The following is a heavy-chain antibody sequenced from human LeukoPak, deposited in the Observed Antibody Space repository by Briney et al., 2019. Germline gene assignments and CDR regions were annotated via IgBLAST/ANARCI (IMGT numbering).Heavy chain of an antibody. Sequence: GGSLRLSCAASGFTFSDYYMSWIRQAPGKGLEWVSYISSSGSTIYYADSVKGRFTISRDSAKNSLYLQMNSLRAEDTAVYYCARAALTNYDFWSGYVSRFYYYYYYMDVWGKGTTVTVSS. D-gene: IGHD3-3*01. V-gene: IGHV3-11*04. CDR3: ARAALTNYDFWSGYVSRFYYYYYYMDV. J-gene: IGHJ6*03. CDR1: GFTFSDYY. CDR2: ISSSGSTI.